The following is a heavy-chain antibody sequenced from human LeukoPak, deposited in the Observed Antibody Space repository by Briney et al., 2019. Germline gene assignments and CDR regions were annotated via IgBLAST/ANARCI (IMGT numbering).Heavy chain of an antibody. CDR2: IYYTGST. D-gene: IGHD3-3*01. V-gene: IGHV4-59*01. CDR1: GGSISTYY. CDR3: ARGYGVVISTPYYYGMDV. J-gene: IGHJ6*02. Sequence: SETLSLTCTVSGGSISTYYWSWIRQPPGKGLEWLGYIYYTGSTNYNPSLESRVTISVDTPKNQFSLRMTSVTAADTAVYYYARGYGVVISTPYYYGMDVWGQGTTVTVSS.